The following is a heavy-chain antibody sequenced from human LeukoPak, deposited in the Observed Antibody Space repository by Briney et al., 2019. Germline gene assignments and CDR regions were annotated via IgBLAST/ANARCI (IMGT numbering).Heavy chain of an antibody. CDR1: GGSISSYY. J-gene: IGHJ2*01. Sequence: SETLSLTCTVSGGSISSYYWSWIRQPPGKGLEWIGYIYYSGSTNYNLSLKSRVTISVDTSKNQFSLKLSSVTAADTAVYYCARVDAWFGELFSWYFDLWGRGTLVTVSS. D-gene: IGHD3-10*01. CDR3: ARVDAWFGELFSWYFDL. CDR2: IYYSGST. V-gene: IGHV4-59*01.